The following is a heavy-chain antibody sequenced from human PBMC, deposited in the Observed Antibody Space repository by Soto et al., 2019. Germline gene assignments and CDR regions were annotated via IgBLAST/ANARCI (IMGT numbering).Heavy chain of an antibody. CDR3: ARSGDWMQQVL. CDR2: IYHSGST. V-gene: IGHV4-4*02. J-gene: IGHJ4*02. Sequence: QVQLQESGPGLVKPSGTLSLTCGVSGGSIRSNKWWSWVRQPPGKGLEWIGEIYHSGSTNYNPSLEWRITISVDTSKYQCSLKLNSGTAAGTAVYYCARSGDWMQQVLWGQGTLVTVSS. D-gene: IGHD5-18*01. CDR1: GGSIRSNKW.